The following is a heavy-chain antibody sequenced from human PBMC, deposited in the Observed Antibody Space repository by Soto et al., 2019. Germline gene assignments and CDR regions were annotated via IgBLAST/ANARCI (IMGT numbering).Heavy chain of an antibody. J-gene: IGHJ4*02. D-gene: IGHD6-13*01. CDR3: TRGWAAAGPCDY. CDR1: DYTFTSYG. Sequence: QVQLVQSGAEVKKPGASVKVSCKASDYTFTSYGISWVRQTPGQGLEWMGWISAYNGNTNYAQKLKGRVTITTDTSTSSAYMALRLLRSADTAVYYCTRGWAAAGPCDYWGQGTLVTVS. CDR2: ISAYNGNT. V-gene: IGHV1-18*01.